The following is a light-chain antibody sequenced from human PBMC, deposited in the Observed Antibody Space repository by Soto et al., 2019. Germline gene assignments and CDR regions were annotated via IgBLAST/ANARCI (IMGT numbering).Light chain of an antibody. Sequence: DIQMTQSPSTLSASVGDRVTITCRASQSISSWLAWYQQRPGKAPKLLIYKASNLESGVPSRFSGSGSGTELTLTISSLHPDAFASYYCQQYHTYPWTFGPGTKVDIK. J-gene: IGKJ1*01. CDR3: QQYHTYPWT. CDR1: QSISSW. CDR2: KAS. V-gene: IGKV1-5*03.